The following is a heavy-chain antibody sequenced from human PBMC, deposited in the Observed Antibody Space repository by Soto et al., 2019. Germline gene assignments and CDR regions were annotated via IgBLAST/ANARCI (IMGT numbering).Heavy chain of an antibody. J-gene: IGHJ6*02. V-gene: IGHV3-49*03. Sequence: GSLRLSCAASGFTFGDDAMSLLRQAPGQGLDWVGFIRSNAYGGATEDAASVKGRFTISRDDSKSIAYLQMNSLKTEDTAVYYCTSRDGYNSYYYYGMDVWGQGTTVTVSS. CDR2: IRSNAYGGAT. CDR1: GFTFGDDA. D-gene: IGHD5-12*01. CDR3: TSRDGYNSYYYYGMDV.